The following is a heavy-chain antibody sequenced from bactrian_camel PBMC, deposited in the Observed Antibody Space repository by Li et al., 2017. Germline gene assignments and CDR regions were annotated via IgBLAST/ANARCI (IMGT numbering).Heavy chain of an antibody. CDR3: AAGEWVAAPDRESEYNY. CDR1: TYIYSRKC. Sequence: HVQLVESGGSSVPAGGSLRLSCAASTYIYSRKCMGWFRQAPGKEREGVARIHTGSGTTYYADSVKGRFTISQDNAKNTVYLQMNSLRPEDTAMYYCAAGEWVAAPDRESEYNYWGQGTQVTVS. V-gene: IGHV3S54*01. D-gene: IGHD3*01. CDR2: IHTGSGTT. J-gene: IGHJ4*01.